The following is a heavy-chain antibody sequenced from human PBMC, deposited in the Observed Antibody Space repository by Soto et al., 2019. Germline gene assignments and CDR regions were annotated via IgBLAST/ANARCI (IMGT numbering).Heavy chain of an antibody. J-gene: IGHJ6*02. V-gene: IGHV1-18*04. D-gene: IGHD3-22*01. Sequence: XSVKVASKASGYPFTSYGIIWVRQAPGQGLEWMGWISAYNGNTNYAQKLQGRVTMTTDTSTSTAYMELRSLRSDDTAVYYCARHLNSYDSSGYSGVWGQGTTVTVSS. CDR1: GYPFTSYG. CDR3: ARHLNSYDSSGYSGV. CDR2: ISAYNGNT.